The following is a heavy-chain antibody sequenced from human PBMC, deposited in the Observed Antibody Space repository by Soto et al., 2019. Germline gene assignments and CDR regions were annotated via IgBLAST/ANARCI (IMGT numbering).Heavy chain of an antibody. D-gene: IGHD3-3*01. CDR1: GGSISGDYY. V-gene: IGHV4-30-4*02. Sequence: SETLSLTCTVSGGSISGDYYWNCIRQAPGKGLEWIGYVYHTGSTYHNPSLKSRGSISVDRSRNHFSLNLRSVTTADTALYYCARDTSYDFWSGYVGFDPWGQGTLVTVSS. CDR3: ARDTSYDFWSGYVGFDP. CDR2: VYHTGST. J-gene: IGHJ5*02.